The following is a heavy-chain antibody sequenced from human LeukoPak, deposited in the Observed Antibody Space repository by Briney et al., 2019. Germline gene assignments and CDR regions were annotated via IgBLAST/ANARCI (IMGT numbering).Heavy chain of an antibody. CDR3: ARDSASYYHDY. V-gene: IGHV3-74*01. CDR2: IKSDGSST. CDR1: GITFSNLR. J-gene: IGHJ4*02. D-gene: IGHD3-10*01. Sequence: GSLRTSFAAPGITFSNLRMDWVRPTPGEGLVLVSRIKSDGSSTNYADSVKGRFTISRDNAKNTLYLQMNSLRADDTAVYYCARDSASYYHDYWGQGTLVTVSS.